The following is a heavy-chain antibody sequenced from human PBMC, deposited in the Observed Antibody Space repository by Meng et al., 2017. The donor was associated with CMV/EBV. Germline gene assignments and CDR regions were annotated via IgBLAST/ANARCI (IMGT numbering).Heavy chain of an antibody. D-gene: IGHD3-3*01. V-gene: IGHV4-61*01. Sequence: SETLSLTCTVSGGSVSSGSYYWSWIRQPPGKGLEWIGYIYYSGSTNYNPSLKSRATISVDTSKNQFSLKLSSVTAADTAGYYCASSVNYDFWSGDAFDIWGQGTMVTVSS. CDR2: IYYSGST. J-gene: IGHJ3*02. CDR3: ASSVNYDFWSGDAFDI. CDR1: GGSVSSGSYY.